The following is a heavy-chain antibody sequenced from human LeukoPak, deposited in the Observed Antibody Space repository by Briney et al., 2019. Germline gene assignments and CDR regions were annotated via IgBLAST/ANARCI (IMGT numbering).Heavy chain of an antibody. CDR2: ISSSSSTI. J-gene: IGHJ4*02. CDR1: GFTFSSYS. D-gene: IGHD5-24*01. V-gene: IGHV3-48*01. Sequence: GGSLRLSCAASGFTFSSYSMNWVRPAPRKRRGRVSYISSSSSTIYYADSVKGRFTISRDNAKNSLYLQMNSLRAEDTAVYYCARVEETKAEFDYWGQGTLVTVSS. CDR3: ARVEETKAEFDY.